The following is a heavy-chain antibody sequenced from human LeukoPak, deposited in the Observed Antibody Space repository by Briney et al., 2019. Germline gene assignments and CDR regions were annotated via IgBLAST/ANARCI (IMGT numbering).Heavy chain of an antibody. D-gene: IGHD5-24*01. CDR1: GGSFSGYY. CDR2: INHSGST. Sequence: PSETLSLTCAVYGGSFSGYYWSWIRQPPGKGPEWIGEINHSGSTNYNPSLKSRVTISVDTSKNQFSLKLSSVTAADTAVYYCARDERDGYKYWGQGTLVTVSS. J-gene: IGHJ4*02. CDR3: ARDERDGYKY. V-gene: IGHV4-34*01.